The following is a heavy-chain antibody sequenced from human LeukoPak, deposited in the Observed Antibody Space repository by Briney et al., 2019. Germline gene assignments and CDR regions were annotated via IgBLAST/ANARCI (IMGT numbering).Heavy chain of an antibody. Sequence: GGSLRLSCAASGFTVSSNYMSWVRQAPGKGLEWVSVIYSSGSTYYADSVKGRFTISRDNSKNPLYLQMNSLRAEDTAVYYCARDKLCFGELLNYYYGMDVWGQGTTVTVSS. CDR1: GFTVSSNY. D-gene: IGHD3-10*01. CDR3: ARDKLCFGELLNYYYGMDV. J-gene: IGHJ6*02. CDR2: IYSSGST. V-gene: IGHV3-66*01.